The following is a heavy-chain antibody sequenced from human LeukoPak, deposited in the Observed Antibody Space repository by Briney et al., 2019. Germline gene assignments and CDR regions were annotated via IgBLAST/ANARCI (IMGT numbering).Heavy chain of an antibody. CDR3: SKDMGYSSSSTFVY. CDR2: ISWNSGRM. CDR1: LFTFYDVA. J-gene: IGHJ4*02. Sequence: SPRLSSVPSLFTFYDVAMHCFREPPGQGLEWGSGISWNSGRMDYADSVKGRFTISTDNATTTMNLQMKSLRTANLTYTHCSKDMGYSSSSTFVYWGQGTLVTVS. D-gene: IGHD6-6*01. V-gene: IGHV3-9*03.